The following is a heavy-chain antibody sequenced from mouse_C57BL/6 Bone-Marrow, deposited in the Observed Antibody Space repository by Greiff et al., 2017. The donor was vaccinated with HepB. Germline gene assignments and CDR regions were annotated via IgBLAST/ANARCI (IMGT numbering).Heavy chain of an antibody. J-gene: IGHJ1*03. V-gene: IGHV8-8*01. CDR1: GFSLSTFGMG. D-gene: IGHD1-2*01. CDR2: IWWDDDK. CDR3: ARITPLITTAPRYFDV. Sequence: QVTLKVSGPGILQPSQTLSLTCSFSGFSLSTFGMGVGWIRQPSGKGLEWLAHIWWDDDKYYNPALKSRLTISQDTSKNQLFLKIANVDTADTATYYCARITPLITTAPRYFDVWGTGTTVTVSS.